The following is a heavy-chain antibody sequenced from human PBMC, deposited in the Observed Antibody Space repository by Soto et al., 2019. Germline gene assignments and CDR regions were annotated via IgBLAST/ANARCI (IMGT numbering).Heavy chain of an antibody. CDR3: AKGSTGINWFNP. CDR1: GFTFSSYS. CDR2: ISDSGGST. J-gene: IGHJ5*02. V-gene: IGHV3-23*01. Sequence: GGSLRLSCAASGFTFSSYSMSWVRQAPGKGLEWVSSISDSGGSTYYPDSVKGRFTISRDNSKSTLYLQMNGLRAEDTAVYYCAKGSTGINWFNPWGQGTLVTVSS. D-gene: IGHD1-1*01.